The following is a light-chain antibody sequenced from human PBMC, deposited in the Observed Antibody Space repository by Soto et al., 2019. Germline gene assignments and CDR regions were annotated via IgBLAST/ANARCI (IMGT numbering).Light chain of an antibody. Sequence: QSALTQPASVSGSPGQSITISCTGTSSDVGGYNYVSWYQQHPGKAPKLMILDVSSRPSGVSNRFSGSKSGNTASLTISGIQAEDEAHYFCSSYTSSSTYWVFGGGTKVTVL. CDR2: DVS. CDR3: SSYTSSSTYWV. J-gene: IGLJ3*02. V-gene: IGLV2-14*01. CDR1: SSDVGGYNY.